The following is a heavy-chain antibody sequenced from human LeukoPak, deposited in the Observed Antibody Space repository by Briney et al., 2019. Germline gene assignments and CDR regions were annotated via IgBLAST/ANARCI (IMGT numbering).Heavy chain of an antibody. V-gene: IGHV3-74*01. CDR2: ITSDGTST. D-gene: IGHD3-9*01. CDR3: ARGRYFYDY. CDR1: GFTFRDFW. Sequence: RSLRLSCAASGFTFRDFWMHWVRQAPGKGLVWVSRITSDGTSTIYADSVKGRLTISRDNAKNTLYLQMNSLRAEDTAVYYCARGRYFYDYWGQGTLVTVS. J-gene: IGHJ4*02.